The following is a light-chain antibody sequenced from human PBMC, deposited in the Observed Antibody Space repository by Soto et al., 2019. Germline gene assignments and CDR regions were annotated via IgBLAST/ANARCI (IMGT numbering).Light chain of an antibody. CDR3: QQYNSPVYT. J-gene: IGKJ2*01. CDR1: QSISSW. Sequence: DIQMTQSPSTLSASLGDRDTITCRASQSISSWLAWYQQKPGKAPKLLIYDASSLESGVPSRFSGSGSGTEFTLTISSLQPDDFATYYCQQYNSPVYTFGQGTKLEIK. V-gene: IGKV1-5*01. CDR2: DAS.